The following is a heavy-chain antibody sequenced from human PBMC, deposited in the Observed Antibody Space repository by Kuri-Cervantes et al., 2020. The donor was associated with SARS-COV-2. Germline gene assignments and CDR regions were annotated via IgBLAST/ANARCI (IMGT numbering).Heavy chain of an antibody. D-gene: IGHD3-3*01. J-gene: IGHJ4*02. CDR1: GFTFSSYG. Sequence: LSLTCAASGFTFSSYGMHWVRQAPGKGLEWVAFIRYDGSNKYYADSVKGRFTISRDNSKNTLYLQMNSLRAEDTAVYYCARGSITIFGVVTSFDYWGQGTLVTVSS. V-gene: IGHV3-30*02. CDR3: ARGSITIFGVVTSFDY. CDR2: IRYDGSNK.